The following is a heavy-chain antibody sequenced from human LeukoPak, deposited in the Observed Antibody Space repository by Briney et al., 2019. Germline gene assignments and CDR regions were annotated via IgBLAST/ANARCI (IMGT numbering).Heavy chain of an antibody. V-gene: IGHV4-30-4*01. CDR1: GGSISRGDYY. J-gene: IGHJ4*02. Sequence: PSQTLSLTCIVSGGSISRGDYYWSWTRQPPGKGLEWIGYIYYPGDTFYSPSLRSRVTISVDTFKNHFSLELNSVTAADTAVYFCARGRYYGDYIDLWGQGTLVAVSS. CDR2: IYYPGDT. CDR3: ARGRYYGDYIDL. D-gene: IGHD4-17*01.